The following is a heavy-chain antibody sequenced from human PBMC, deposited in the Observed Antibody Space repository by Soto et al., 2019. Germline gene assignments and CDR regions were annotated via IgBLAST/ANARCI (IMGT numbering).Heavy chain of an antibody. CDR3: ARFPLLAAAVGGEFYYYGMDV. CDR2: IYPGDSDT. V-gene: IGHV5-51*01. J-gene: IGHJ6*02. CDR1: GYSFTSYS. Sequence: PGESLKISCKGSGYSFTSYSIGWVRHMPGKGLEWMGIIYPGDSDTRYSPSFQGQVTISADKSISTAYLQWSSLKASDTAMYYCARFPLLAAAVGGEFYYYGMDVWCEGIAVAVS. D-gene: IGHD6-13*01.